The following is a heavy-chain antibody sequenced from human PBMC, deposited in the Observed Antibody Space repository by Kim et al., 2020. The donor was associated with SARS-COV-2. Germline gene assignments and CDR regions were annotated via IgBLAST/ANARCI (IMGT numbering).Heavy chain of an antibody. CDR3: ARGDRKDSNGWVYFDY. CDR2: IYYSGAT. Sequence: SETLSLTCPVSGGSISIAGYYWSWTRQHPGTGLEWIGHIYYSGATYYNPSLRGRITISVDTSNNQFSLKLNSVTAADTAVYYCARGDRKDSNGWVYFDYWRQGILVTVSS. D-gene: IGHD5-18*01. J-gene: IGHJ4*02. CDR1: GGSISIAGYY. V-gene: IGHV4-31*03.